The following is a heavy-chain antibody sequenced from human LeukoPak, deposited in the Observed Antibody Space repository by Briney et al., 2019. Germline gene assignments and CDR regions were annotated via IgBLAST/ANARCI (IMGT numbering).Heavy chain of an antibody. J-gene: IGHJ4*02. Sequence: PGGSLRLSCAASGFTFSSYSMYWVRQALGKGLEWVSYISTSSGAIYYADSVKGRFTISRDNAKNSLYLQMNSLRDEDTAVYYCARDSPFYGDYDPFDYWGQGTLVTVSS. V-gene: IGHV3-48*02. CDR1: GFTFSSYS. D-gene: IGHD4-17*01. CDR3: ARDSPFYGDYDPFDY. CDR2: ISTSSGAI.